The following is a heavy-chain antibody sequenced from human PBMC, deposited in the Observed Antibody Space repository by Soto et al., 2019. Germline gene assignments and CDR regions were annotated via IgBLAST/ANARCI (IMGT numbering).Heavy chain of an antibody. V-gene: IGHV1-46*01. CDR3: VRNDWYRFDP. J-gene: IGHJ5*02. Sequence: DSVKVSCKASGYIFTGYYIHWVRQAPGQGLEWMGWINPFDGSRMFAQSFQGRVTMTRDTSTSTVYMEVSSLRSEDTAVHYCVRNDWYRFDPWGPGTLVTVSS. CDR2: INPFDGSR. D-gene: IGHD3-9*01. CDR1: GYIFTGYY.